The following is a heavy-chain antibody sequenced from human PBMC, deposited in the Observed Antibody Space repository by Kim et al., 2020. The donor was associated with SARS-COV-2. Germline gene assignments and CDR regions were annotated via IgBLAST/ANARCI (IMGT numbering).Heavy chain of an antibody. V-gene: IGHV4-39*01. D-gene: IGHD4-17*01. Sequence: TSYTPALKRRVTISVPTSKNQFSLKLSSVTAADTAVYYCARYGDYDPFDIWGQGTMVTVSS. J-gene: IGHJ3*02. CDR3: ARYGDYDPFDI. CDR2: T.